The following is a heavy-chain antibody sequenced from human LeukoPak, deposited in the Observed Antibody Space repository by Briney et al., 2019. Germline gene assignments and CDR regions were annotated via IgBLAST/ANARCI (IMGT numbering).Heavy chain of an antibody. CDR2: ISGDGSGT. Sequence: GGSLRLSCAASGFTLRNYWMHWVRQVPARGLVWVSRISGDGSGTNYADSVKGRFTISRDNAKNTVYLQINNLRAQDTAVYFCARYSSSSGGPSYYLDYWGQGTLVTVSS. CDR3: ARYSSSSGGPSYYLDY. D-gene: IGHD6-6*01. V-gene: IGHV3-74*01. CDR1: GFTLRNYW. J-gene: IGHJ4*02.